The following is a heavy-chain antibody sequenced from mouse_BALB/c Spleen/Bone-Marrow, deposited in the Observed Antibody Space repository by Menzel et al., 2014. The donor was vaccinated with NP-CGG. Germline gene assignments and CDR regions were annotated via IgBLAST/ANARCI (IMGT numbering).Heavy chain of an antibody. CDR1: GYTFTDYT. J-gene: IGHJ3*01. Sequence: EVQLQQSGPELVKPGASVKIPCKTSGYTFTDYTIHWVKQSPGKSLEWIGNINPNIGGTTYNQKFKGKATLTLDKSSRTAYMELRSLTSEDSAVYYCARGRFAYWGQGTLVTVSA. CDR2: INPNIGGT. CDR3: ARGRFAY. V-gene: IGHV1-18*01.